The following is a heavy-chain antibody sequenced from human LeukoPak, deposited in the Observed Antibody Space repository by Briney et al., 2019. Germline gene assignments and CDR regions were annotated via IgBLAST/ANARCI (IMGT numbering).Heavy chain of an antibody. D-gene: IGHD5-18*01. Sequence: GGSLRLSCAASGFTFSSYSMNWVRQAPGKGLEWVSYISSSSSTIYYADSVKGRFTIFRDNAKNSLYLQMNSLRAEDTAVYYCARDIPGQLWPDYYYYYMDVWGKGTTVTVSS. CDR3: ARDIPGQLWPDYYYYYMDV. CDR1: GFTFSSYS. V-gene: IGHV3-48*01. J-gene: IGHJ6*03. CDR2: ISSSSSTI.